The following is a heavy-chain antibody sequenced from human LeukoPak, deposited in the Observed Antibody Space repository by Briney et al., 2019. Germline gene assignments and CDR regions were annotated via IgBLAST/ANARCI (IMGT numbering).Heavy chain of an antibody. J-gene: IGHJ5*02. CDR3: ARDACSTTSCFSHWFDP. Sequence: GGSLRLSCAASGFTFSSYAMSWVRQAPGKGLEWVANIKQDGSEKYYVDSVKGRFTISRDNAKNSLFLQMNTLRAEDTAVYYCARDACSTTSCFSHWFDPWGQGTLVTVSS. D-gene: IGHD2-2*01. V-gene: IGHV3-7*01. CDR1: GFTFSSYA. CDR2: IKQDGSEK.